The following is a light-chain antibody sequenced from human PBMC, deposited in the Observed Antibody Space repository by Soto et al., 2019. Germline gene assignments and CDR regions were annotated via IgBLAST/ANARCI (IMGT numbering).Light chain of an antibody. CDR3: CSYAGSTTHYV. V-gene: IGLV2-23*02. CDR1: SSDVGYYNL. CDR2: EVN. Sequence: QSVLTQPAAVSGSTGQSITISCTGTSSDVGYYNLVSWYQQHPGKAPKLIIYEVNKRPSGFSNRFSGSKSGNTASLTISGLQAVDEADYYCCSYAGSTTHYVFGTGTKVTVL. J-gene: IGLJ1*01.